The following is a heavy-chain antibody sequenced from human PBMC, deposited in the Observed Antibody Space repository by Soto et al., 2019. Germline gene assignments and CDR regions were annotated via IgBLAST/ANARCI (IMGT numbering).Heavy chain of an antibody. CDR1: GGSISSSS. J-gene: IGHJ4*02. CDR3: ARGPPNSI. CDR2: IYHSGST. D-gene: IGHD3-22*01. Sequence: SETLSLTCTVSGGSISSSSWSWIRQPPGKGLEWIGYIYHSGSTYYNPSLKGRVTISVDRSKNQFSLKLSSVTAADTAVYYCARGPPNSIWGQGTLVTVSS. V-gene: IGHV4-30-2*01.